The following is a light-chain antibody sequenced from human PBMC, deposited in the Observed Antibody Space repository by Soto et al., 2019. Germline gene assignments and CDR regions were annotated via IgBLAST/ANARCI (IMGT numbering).Light chain of an antibody. V-gene: IGKV3-20*01. CDR1: ETISSHY. Sequence: EIVLMQSPDTLSLSPGERATLSCRASETISSHYIAWYQQKPGQAPRLLIFGASTRATGIPDRFSGSWSGTDFTLTISRLEPEDFAVYYCQNFGDSPFTFGPGTKVDI. CDR3: QNFGDSPFT. CDR2: GAS. J-gene: IGKJ3*01.